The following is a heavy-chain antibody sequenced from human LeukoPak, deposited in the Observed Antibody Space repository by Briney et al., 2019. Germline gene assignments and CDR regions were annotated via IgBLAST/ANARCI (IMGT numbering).Heavy chain of an antibody. J-gene: IGHJ5*02. Sequence: SQALSLTCTVSGGSISSGSYYWSWIRQPAGKGLEWIGRIYTSGSTNYNPSLKSRVTISVDTSKNQFSLKLSSVTAADTAVYYCARQRAARPEWFDPWGQGTLVTVSS. V-gene: IGHV4-61*02. CDR3: ARQRAARPEWFDP. D-gene: IGHD6-6*01. CDR1: GGSISSGSYY. CDR2: IYTSGST.